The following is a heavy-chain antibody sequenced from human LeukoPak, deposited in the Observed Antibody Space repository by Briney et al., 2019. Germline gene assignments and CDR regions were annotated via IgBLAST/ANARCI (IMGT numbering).Heavy chain of an antibody. J-gene: IGHJ5*02. CDR2: ISGSGGST. D-gene: IGHD6-19*01. V-gene: IGHV3-23*01. Sequence: PGGSLRLSCAASGFTFSSYAMSWVRQAPGKGLEWVSAISGSGGSTYYADSVKGRFTISRDNSKNTLYLQMNSPRAEDTAVYYCARVEKQWLQFDPWGQGTLVTVSS. CDR1: GFTFSSYA. CDR3: ARVEKQWLQFDP.